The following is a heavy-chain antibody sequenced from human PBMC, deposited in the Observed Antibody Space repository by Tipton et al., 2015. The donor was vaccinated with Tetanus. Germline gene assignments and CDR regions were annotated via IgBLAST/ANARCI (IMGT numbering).Heavy chain of an antibody. Sequence: TLSLTCNISGGSISGHYWNWIRQPAGKGLEWIGRMYFSGSTSYNPSLKSGVTISLDTSKNQFSLKLTSVSAADTAVYYCARLTGHSMDVVDYYYFGMDVWGQGTKVTVSS. V-gene: IGHV4-4*07. CDR3: ARLTGHSMDVVDYYYFGMDV. CDR2: MYFSGST. D-gene: IGHD2-21*01. CDR1: GGSISGHY. J-gene: IGHJ6*02.